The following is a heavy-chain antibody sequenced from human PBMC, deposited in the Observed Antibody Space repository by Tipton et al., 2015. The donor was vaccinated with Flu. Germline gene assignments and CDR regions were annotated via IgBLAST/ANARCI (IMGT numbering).Heavy chain of an antibody. Sequence: TLSLTCAVYGGSFSGYYWTWIRQPPGKGLEWIGEINHSGSPNCNPSLKSRVTISVDTSKNQVSLNLSSVTAADTAVYYCAKWSSSWWSFDYWGQGALVTVSS. CDR1: GGSFSGYY. J-gene: IGHJ4*02. CDR3: AKWSSSWWSFDY. V-gene: IGHV4-34*01. D-gene: IGHD6-13*01. CDR2: INHSGSP.